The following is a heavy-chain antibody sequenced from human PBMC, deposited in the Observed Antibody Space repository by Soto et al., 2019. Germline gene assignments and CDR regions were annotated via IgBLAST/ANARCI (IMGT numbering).Heavy chain of an antibody. Sequence: GGSLRLSCAASDFDFSSYGIHWVRQAPGKGLEWVAASSYDGRETFYADSAKGRFAVSKEMSKNTAFLQMNALRHEDTAVYFCARDSGWPILNFDNWGQGTPVTVSS. CDR1: DFDFSSYG. J-gene: IGHJ4*02. D-gene: IGHD3-10*01. V-gene: IGHV3-30*03. CDR3: ARDSGWPILNFDN. CDR2: SSYDGRET.